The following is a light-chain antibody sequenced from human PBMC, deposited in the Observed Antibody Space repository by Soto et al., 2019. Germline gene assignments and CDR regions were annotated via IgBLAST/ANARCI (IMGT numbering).Light chain of an antibody. CDR2: GAS. V-gene: IGKV1-6*01. CDR1: QDIKDD. Sequence: AIQLAQSPSSLSASVGDTVTITCRASQDIKDDLGWYQQKPGEAPKLLIYGASNLQGGVPSRFSGSGSGTGFTLTISSLQPEDFATYYCLQDYNFPYTFRQGTKLEIK. J-gene: IGKJ2*01. CDR3: LQDYNFPYT.